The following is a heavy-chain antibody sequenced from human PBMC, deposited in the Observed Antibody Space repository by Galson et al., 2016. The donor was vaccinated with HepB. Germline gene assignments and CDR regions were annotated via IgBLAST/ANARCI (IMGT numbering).Heavy chain of an antibody. Sequence: SLRLSCAASGFIFSDFAMSWVRQAPGKGPEWVSVVRGGGGVTFYADSVRGRFTISRDNSRNTRNLHMHSLRAEDTATYYCAKCMFSSGSDAFDVWGQGTGVTVSS. CDR2: VRGGGGVT. J-gene: IGHJ3*01. D-gene: IGHD3-10*01. CDR3: AKCMFSSGSDAFDV. CDR1: GFIFSDFA. V-gene: IGHV3-23*01.